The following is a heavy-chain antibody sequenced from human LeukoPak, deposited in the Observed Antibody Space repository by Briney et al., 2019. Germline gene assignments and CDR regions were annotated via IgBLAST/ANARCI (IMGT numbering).Heavy chain of an antibody. V-gene: IGHV3-23*01. CDR3: AKCGKIVGATSNFDY. J-gene: IGHJ4*02. CDR1: GFTFSSYA. D-gene: IGHD1-26*01. CDR2: ISGSGGST. Sequence: GGSLRLSCAASGFTFSSYAMSWVRQAPGKELEWVSAISGSGGSTYYADSVKGRFTISRDNSKNTLYLQMNSLGAEDTAVYYCAKCGKIVGATSNFDYWGQGTLVTVSS.